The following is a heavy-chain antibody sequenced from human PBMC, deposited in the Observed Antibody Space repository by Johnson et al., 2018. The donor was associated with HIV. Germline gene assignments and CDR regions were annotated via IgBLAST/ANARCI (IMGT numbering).Heavy chain of an antibody. D-gene: IGHD7-27*01. J-gene: IGHJ3*02. V-gene: IGHV3-23*04. CDR3: AKAVTGEGAFDI. CDR1: GFTFSSYW. CDR2: ISGSGGST. Sequence: VQLVESGGGLVKPGGSLRLSCAASGFTFSSYWMHWVRQAPGKGLVWVSAISGSGGSTYYADSVKGRFTISRDNSKNTLYLQMNSLRAEDTAVYYCAKAVTGEGAFDIWGQGTMVTVSS.